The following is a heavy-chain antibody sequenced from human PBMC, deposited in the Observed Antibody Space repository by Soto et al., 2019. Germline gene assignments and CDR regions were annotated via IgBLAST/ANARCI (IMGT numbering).Heavy chain of an antibody. Sequence: QLQLQESGSGLVKPSQTLSLTCAVSGGSISSGGYSWSWIRQPPGKGLEWIGYIYHSGSTYYNPYLKSRVPISGYRSKTQFSSKLSSVTAADTAVYYCAGSGYYHTSGMDVWGQGTTVTVSS. CDR3: AGSGYYHTSGMDV. CDR2: IYHSGST. D-gene: IGHD3-22*01. V-gene: IGHV4-30-2*01. CDR1: GGSISSGGYS. J-gene: IGHJ6*02.